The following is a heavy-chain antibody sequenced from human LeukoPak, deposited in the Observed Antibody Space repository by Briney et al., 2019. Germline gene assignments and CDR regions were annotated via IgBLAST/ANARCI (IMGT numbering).Heavy chain of an antibody. CDR1: GSIFTNYY. V-gene: IGHV1-46*01. J-gene: IGHJ5*02. Sequence: ASVKVSCKASGSIFTNYYIHWVRQAPGQGPEWMAKINPSDGTATYAHNLQGRVTVTSDTSTSTIYMELRSLTSEDTAVYYCARVYNTEGLFPWGQGTLVTVSS. CDR3: ARVYNTEGLFP. D-gene: IGHD3-3*01. CDR2: INPSDGTA.